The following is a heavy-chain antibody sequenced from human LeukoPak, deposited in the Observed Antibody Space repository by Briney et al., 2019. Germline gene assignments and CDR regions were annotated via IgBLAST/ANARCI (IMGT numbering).Heavy chain of an antibody. CDR3: ARDPFGVVISDYYYYGMDV. D-gene: IGHD3-3*01. CDR2: IIPIFGTA. Sequence: SVKVSCKASGGTFSSYAISWVRQAPGQGLEWMGGIIPIFGTANYAQKFQGRVTVTADESTSTAYMELSSLRSEDTAVYYCARDPFGVVISDYYYYGMDVWGQGTTVTVSS. CDR1: GGTFSSYA. J-gene: IGHJ6*02. V-gene: IGHV1-69*13.